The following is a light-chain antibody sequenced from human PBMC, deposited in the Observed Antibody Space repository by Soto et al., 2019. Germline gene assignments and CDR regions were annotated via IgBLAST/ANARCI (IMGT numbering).Light chain of an antibody. V-gene: IGKV1-39*01. CDR2: GAS. CDR1: QNIDNY. J-gene: IGKJ2*01. CDR3: QETFSTPHT. Sequence: DIQMTQSPSSLSASVGDRVTITCRASQNIDNYVTWCQQKPGKAPNLLIYGASSLQSGVPSRFSGSGSGTDFTLTISSLQPEDFATYYCQETFSTPHTFGQGTKLEI.